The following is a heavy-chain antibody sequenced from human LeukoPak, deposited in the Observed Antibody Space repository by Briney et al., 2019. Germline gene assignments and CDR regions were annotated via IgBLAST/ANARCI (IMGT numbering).Heavy chain of an antibody. J-gene: IGHJ4*02. Sequence: KPSETLSLTCTVSGGSISSSSYYWGWIRQPPGKGLEWIGSIYYSGSTYYNPSLKSRVTMSVDTSNNQFSLNLRSVTAADTAVYYCARMSSGSNDYWGQGTLVTVSS. CDR2: IYYSGST. CDR1: GGSISSSSYY. V-gene: IGHV4-39*07. D-gene: IGHD1-26*01. CDR3: ARMSSGSNDY.